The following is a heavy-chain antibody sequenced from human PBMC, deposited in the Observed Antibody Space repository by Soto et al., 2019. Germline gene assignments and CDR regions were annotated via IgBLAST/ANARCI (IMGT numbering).Heavy chain of an antibody. J-gene: IGHJ5*02. Sequence: SETLSLTCAVYGGSFSDYSWTWIRQPPGKGLEWIGEINHSGSTYYNPSLKSRVTISVDTSKNQFSLKLTSVTAADTAVYYCARSVFPWGQGTLVTVSS. V-gene: IGHV4-34*01. CDR1: GGSFSDYS. CDR2: INHSGST. CDR3: ARSVFP.